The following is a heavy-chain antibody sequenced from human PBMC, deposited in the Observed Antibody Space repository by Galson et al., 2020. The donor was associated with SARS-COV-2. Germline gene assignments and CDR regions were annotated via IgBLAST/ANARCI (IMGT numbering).Heavy chain of an antibody. D-gene: IGHD1-26*01. J-gene: IGHJ3*01. V-gene: IGHV3-66*01. CDR1: RFTVGDNY. CDR3: SRDVGP. Sequence: GGPLRLSCAASRFTVGDNYMRWVRQAPVKGLEWISLIYSNGRTDYADSVKGRFTISRDSSRNIMYLHMGALRAEDTAVYYCSRDVGPCGQGTMVTVSS. CDR2: IYSNGRT.